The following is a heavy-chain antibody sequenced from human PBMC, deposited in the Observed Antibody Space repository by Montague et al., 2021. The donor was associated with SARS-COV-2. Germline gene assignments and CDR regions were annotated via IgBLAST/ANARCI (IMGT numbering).Heavy chain of an antibody. V-gene: IGHV4-59*12. CDR1: GGSISTYY. CDR3: ARDGYNAHQNYWYFDL. D-gene: IGHD5-24*01. Sequence: ETLSLTCTVSGGSISTYYWSWIRQPPGKGLEWIGYIYYSGSTNYSPSLKSRVTISVDTSKNQFSLKLGSVTAADTAVYYCARDGYNAHQNYWYFDLWGRGTLVTVSS. J-gene: IGHJ2*01. CDR2: IYYSGST.